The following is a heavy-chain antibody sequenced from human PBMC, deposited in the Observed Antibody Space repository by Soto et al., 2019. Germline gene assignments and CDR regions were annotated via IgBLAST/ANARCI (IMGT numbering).Heavy chain of an antibody. CDR2: INPNSGGT. J-gene: IGHJ4*02. CDR3: ASAAVTGTAGLDF. CDR1: GYTVSGFY. V-gene: IGHV1-2*02. Sequence: ASVKVSCKASGYTVSGFYMHWVRQAPGQGLEWMGWINPNSGGTKSAEKFQGRVTMTRDTSISTAYMELSRLTSDDTAVYYCASAAVTGTAGLDFWGQGTQVTVSS. D-gene: IGHD6-19*01.